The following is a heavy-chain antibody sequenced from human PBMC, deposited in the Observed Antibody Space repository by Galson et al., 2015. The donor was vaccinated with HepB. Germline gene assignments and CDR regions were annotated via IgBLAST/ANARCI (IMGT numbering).Heavy chain of an antibody. J-gene: IGHJ4*02. CDR1: GFTVSSNY. CDR3: ARVYSFWSGYFDC. V-gene: IGHV3-66*01. Sequence: SLRLSCAASGFTVSSNYMSWVRQAPGKGLEWVSVIYSGGSTYYADSVKGRFTISRDNSKNTLYLQMNSLRAEDTAVYYCARVYSFWSGYFDCWGQGTLVTVSS. D-gene: IGHD3-3*01. CDR2: IYSGGST.